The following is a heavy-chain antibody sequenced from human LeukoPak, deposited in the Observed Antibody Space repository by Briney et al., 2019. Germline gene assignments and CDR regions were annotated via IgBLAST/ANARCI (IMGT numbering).Heavy chain of an antibody. CDR1: GGSISGSSDY. Sequence: PSETLSLTCSVSGGSISGSSDYWGWIRQPPGKGLEWIGVIHYSGSTHYNPSLKSRLTISVDTSKNQLSLKLTSVTAADTAVYYCARDKGLRYYDSSGSASWFDPWGQGTLVTVSS. D-gene: IGHD3-22*01. CDR2: IHYSGST. J-gene: IGHJ5*02. CDR3: ARDKGLRYYDSSGSASWFDP. V-gene: IGHV4-39*07.